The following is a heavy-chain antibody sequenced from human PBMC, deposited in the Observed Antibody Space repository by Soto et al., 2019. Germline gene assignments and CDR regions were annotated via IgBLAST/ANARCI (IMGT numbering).Heavy chain of an antibody. CDR2: ISYDGSNK. CDR1: GFTFSSYG. D-gene: IGHD3-9*01. V-gene: IGHV3-30*18. J-gene: IGHJ4*02. Sequence: ESGGGVVQPGRSLRLSCAASGFTFSSYGMHWVRQAPGKGLEWVAVISYDGSNKYYADSVKGRFTISRDNSKNTLYLQMNSLRAEDTAVYYCAKHEELTGFDYWGQGTLVTVSS. CDR3: AKHEELTGFDY.